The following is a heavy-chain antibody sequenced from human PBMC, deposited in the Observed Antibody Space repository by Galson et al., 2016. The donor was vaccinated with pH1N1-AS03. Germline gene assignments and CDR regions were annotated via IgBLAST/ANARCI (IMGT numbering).Heavy chain of an antibody. CDR1: GDSISGNNYY. J-gene: IGHJ3*02. CDR3: SRHVNFGVDAIYAFGI. CDR2: VYYSGTT. Sequence: ETLSLTCTVSGDSISGNNYYWVWIRQPPGQALEWIGSVYYSGTTYYNPSLKSRVTISVDTSTNQFSLDLNSLTVADTSVYYCSRHVNFGVDAIYAFGIWGQGTMVTGSS. D-gene: IGHD3-3*01. V-gene: IGHV4-39*01.